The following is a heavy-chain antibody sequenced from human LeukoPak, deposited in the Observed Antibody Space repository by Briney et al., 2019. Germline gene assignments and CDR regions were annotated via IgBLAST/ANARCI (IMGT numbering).Heavy chain of an antibody. CDR2: INHSGST. Sequence: PSETLSFTCAVYGGSFSGYYWSWIRQPPGKGLEWIGEINHSGSTNYNPSLKSRVTISVDTSKNQFSLKLSSVTAADTAVYYCARGLAGADYWGQGTLVTVSS. J-gene: IGHJ4*02. CDR1: GGSFSGYY. V-gene: IGHV4-34*01. CDR3: ARGLAGADY. D-gene: IGHD1-26*01.